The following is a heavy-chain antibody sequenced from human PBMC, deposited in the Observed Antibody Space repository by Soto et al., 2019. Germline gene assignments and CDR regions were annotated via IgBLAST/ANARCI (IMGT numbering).Heavy chain of an antibody. CDR1: GGSFSGYY. D-gene: IGHD5-12*01. Sequence: SETLSLTCAVYGGSFSGYYWSWIRQPPGKGLEWIGEINHSGSTNYNPSLKSRVTISVDTSKNQFSLKLSSVTAADTAVYYCARGPFRGYDRMPPYYYYYGMDVWGQGTTVTVSS. CDR2: INHSGST. V-gene: IGHV4-34*01. J-gene: IGHJ6*02. CDR3: ARGPFRGYDRMPPYYYYYGMDV.